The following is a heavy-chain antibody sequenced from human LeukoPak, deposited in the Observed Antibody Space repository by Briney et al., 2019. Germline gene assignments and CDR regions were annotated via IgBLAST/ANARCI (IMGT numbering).Heavy chain of an antibody. CDR2: IYYSGST. V-gene: IGHV4-59*01. Sequence: SETLSLTCTVSGGYISRYYWSWIRQPPGKGLEWIGYIYYSGSTNYNPSLKSRVTISVDASKNQFSPNLASVTAADTAVYYCARVSGYGGNSGVWGQGTLVTVSS. J-gene: IGHJ4*02. CDR3: ARVSGYGGNSGV. CDR1: GGYISRYY. D-gene: IGHD4-23*01.